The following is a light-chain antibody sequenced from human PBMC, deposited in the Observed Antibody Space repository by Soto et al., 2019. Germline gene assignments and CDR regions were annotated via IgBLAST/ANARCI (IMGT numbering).Light chain of an antibody. J-gene: IGKJ5*01. CDR2: KAS. V-gene: IGKV1-5*03. Sequence: DIPMTQSPSTLSASVGDRVTITCRASQSISSLLAWYQQKPGRAPTLLIYKASTLENGVSSRFSGSTSGTEFTLSIGSLQPDDSATYYCQHYNSYPLTFGQGTRLEIK. CDR3: QHYNSYPLT. CDR1: QSISSL.